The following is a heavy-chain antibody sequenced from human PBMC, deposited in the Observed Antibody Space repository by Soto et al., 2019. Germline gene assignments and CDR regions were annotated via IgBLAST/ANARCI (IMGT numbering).Heavy chain of an antibody. CDR2: ISSTSSYI. CDR1: GFTFSSYS. CDR3: ARDQNWTYAFDI. V-gene: IGHV3-21*01. Sequence: PGGSLRLSCAASGFTFSSYSMNWVRQAPGKGLEWVSSISSTSSYIYYADSVRGRFTISRDNSKNTLYLQMNSLRAEDTAVYYCARDQNWTYAFDIWGQGTMVTVSS. D-gene: IGHD1-1*01. J-gene: IGHJ3*02.